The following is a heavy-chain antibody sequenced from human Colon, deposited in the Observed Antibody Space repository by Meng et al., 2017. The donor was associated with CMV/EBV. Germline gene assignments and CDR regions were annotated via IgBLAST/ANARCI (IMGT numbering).Heavy chain of an antibody. V-gene: IGHV3-30*02. CDR3: AKVSRLVGANYYYGMDV. CDR1: GFSFSTSH. Sequence: GGSLRLSCEASGFSFSTSHMHWVRQAPGKGLEWVAYIWYDGSNKYYADSVKGRFTISRDNSKNTLYLQMNSLRAEDTAVYYCAKVSRLVGANYYYGMDVWGQGTTVTVSS. D-gene: IGHD1-26*01. J-gene: IGHJ6*02. CDR2: IWYDGSNK.